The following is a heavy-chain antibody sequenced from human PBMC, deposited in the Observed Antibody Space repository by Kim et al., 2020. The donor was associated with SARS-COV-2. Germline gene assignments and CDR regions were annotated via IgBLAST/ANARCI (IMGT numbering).Heavy chain of an antibody. J-gene: IGHJ6*03. CDR3: AREFSSGYYYYYYMDV. V-gene: IGHV3-7*01. CDR1: GFTFSSYW. Sequence: GGSLRLSCAASGFTFSSYWMSWVRQAPGKGLEWVANIKQDGSEKYYVDSVKGRFTISRDNAKNSLYLQMNSLRAEDTAVYYCAREFSSGYYYYYYMDVWGKGTTVTVSS. CDR2: IKQDGSEK. D-gene: IGHD3-22*01.